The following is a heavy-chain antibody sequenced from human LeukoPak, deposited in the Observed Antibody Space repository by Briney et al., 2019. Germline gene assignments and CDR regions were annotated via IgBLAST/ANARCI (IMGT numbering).Heavy chain of an antibody. V-gene: IGHV1-2*02. CDR3: ARSAEHCTNGVCYTDYYMDV. CDR2: INPNSGDT. D-gene: IGHD2-8*01. J-gene: IGHJ6*03. Sequence: ASVMLSCKASGHTFTASYVHWVRQAPGQGLEWMGRINPNSGDTNYAQKFQGRVTMTRDTSINTTYMELSRLRSDDTAEYYCARSAEHCTNGVCYTDYYMDVWGKGTTVTVSS. CDR1: GHTFTASY.